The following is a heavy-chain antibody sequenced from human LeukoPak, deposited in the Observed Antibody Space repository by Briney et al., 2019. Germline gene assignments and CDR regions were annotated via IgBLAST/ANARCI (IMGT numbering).Heavy chain of an antibody. CDR2: ISSNGDNT. V-gene: IGHV3-64D*06. J-gene: IGHJ4*02. Sequence: PGGSLRLSCSVSGFTSSTYVMHWVRQAPGKGLGYVSAISSNGDNTYYADSVKGRFTISRDNSKNTLYLQMSSLRADDTAVYYCVRGTGYWGQGTLVTVSS. CDR1: GFTSSTYV. CDR3: VRGTGY.